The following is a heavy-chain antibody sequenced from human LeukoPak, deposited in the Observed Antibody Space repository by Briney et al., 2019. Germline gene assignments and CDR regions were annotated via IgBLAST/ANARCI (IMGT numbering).Heavy chain of an antibody. D-gene: IGHD3-10*01. CDR1: SGSINNYY. CDR2: ILSSGST. V-gene: IGHV4-59*01. CDR3: ARESGSGSPLYYFDY. Sequence: SETLSLTCTVSSGSINNYYWSWIRQTPGKGLEWIGYILSSGSTNYNPSVKSRVTISVDTSKNQFSLKLSSVTAADTAVYYCARESGSGSPLYYFDYWGQGTLVTVSS. J-gene: IGHJ4*02.